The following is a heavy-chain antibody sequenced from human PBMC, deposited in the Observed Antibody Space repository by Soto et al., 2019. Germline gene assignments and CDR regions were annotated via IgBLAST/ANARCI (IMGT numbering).Heavy chain of an antibody. CDR2: FDPEDGET. CDR1: GYTLTELS. D-gene: IGHD3-9*01. CDR3: ATVVPYDILPTSGYYMDV. Sequence: EASVKVSCKVSGYTLTELSMHWVRQAPGKGLEWMGGFDPEDGETIYAQKFQGRVTMTEDTSTDTAYMELSSLRSEDTAVYYCATVVPYDILPTSGYYMDVWGKGTTVTVSS. V-gene: IGHV1-24*01. J-gene: IGHJ6*03.